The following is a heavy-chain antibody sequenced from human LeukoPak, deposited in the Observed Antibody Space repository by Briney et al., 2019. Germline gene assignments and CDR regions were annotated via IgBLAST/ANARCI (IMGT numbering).Heavy chain of an antibody. J-gene: IGHJ3*02. D-gene: IGHD2-15*01. CDR3: AKVHGYCSGGSCLDAFDI. V-gene: IGHV3-23*01. CDR2: ISGSGGST. CDR1: GFTFSSYA. Sequence: GGSLRLSCAASGFTFSSYAMGWVRQAPGKGLEWVSAISGSGGSTYYADSVKGRFTISRDNSKNTLYLQMNSLRAEDTAVYYCAKVHGYCSGGSCLDAFDIWGQGTMVTVSS.